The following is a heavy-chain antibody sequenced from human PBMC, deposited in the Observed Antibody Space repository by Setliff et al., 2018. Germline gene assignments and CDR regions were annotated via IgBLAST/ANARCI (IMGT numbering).Heavy chain of an antibody. CDR1: GYIFTNYY. V-gene: IGHV1-2*02. D-gene: IGHD6-19*01. J-gene: IGHJ3*02. CDR3: ARVGGYASAWHGIEAFDI. Sequence: GASVQVSCKTSGYIFTNYYIHWVRQAPGQELEWMGWINANTGGTREVQKFQGRVTMTRDTSIDTAYMEVNRLTYDDTAVYYCARVGGYASAWHGIEAFDIWGQGTKVTVSS. CDR2: INANTGGT.